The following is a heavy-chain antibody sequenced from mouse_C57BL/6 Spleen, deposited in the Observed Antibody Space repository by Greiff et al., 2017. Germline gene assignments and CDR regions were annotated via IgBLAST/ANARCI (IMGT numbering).Heavy chain of an antibody. J-gene: IGHJ4*01. V-gene: IGHV5-17*01. CDR2: ISSGSSTI. CDR1: GFTFSDYG. D-gene: IGHD2-10*01. CDR3: AKSFYGNYVDYAMDY. Sequence: EVQLQQSGGGLVKPGGSLKLSCAASGFTFSDYGMHWVRQAPEKGLEWVSYISSGSSTIYYADTVKGRFTISRDNAKNTLCLQMTSLRSEDTAMYYCAKSFYGNYVDYAMDYWGQGTSVTVSS.